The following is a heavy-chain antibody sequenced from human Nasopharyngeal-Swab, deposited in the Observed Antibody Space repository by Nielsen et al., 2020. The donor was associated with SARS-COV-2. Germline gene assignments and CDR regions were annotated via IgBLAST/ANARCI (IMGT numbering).Heavy chain of an antibody. CDR3: ARGLVDVNMMLVVIGFSYWLDS. CDR1: GGSFTDYY. J-gene: IGHJ5*01. CDR2: INHRGST. Sequence: SETLSLTCAVYGGSFTDYYWTWIRQPPGKGLEWIGEINHRGSTNYNPSLKSRVTISADTSKNQFSLNLSSVTAADTAVYYCARGLVDVNMMLVVIGFSYWLDSWGQGTRVTVSS. D-gene: IGHD3-22*01. V-gene: IGHV4-34*01.